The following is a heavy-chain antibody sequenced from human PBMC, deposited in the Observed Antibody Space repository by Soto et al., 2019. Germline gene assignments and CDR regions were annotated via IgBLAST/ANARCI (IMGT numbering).Heavy chain of an antibody. CDR1: GFTFISYN. Sequence: EGSLRLSCGVSGFTFISYNLNWSREAPGRGLEWGAWISSSSRHIYYSDSLKGRISISRDNAKNSVNLQINSLRGDDTAVYYCAANDSGGQLDHWGQGTLVTVSS. CDR2: ISSSSRHI. J-gene: IGHJ4*02. CDR3: AANDSGGQLDH. V-gene: IGHV3-21*06. D-gene: IGHD4-17*01.